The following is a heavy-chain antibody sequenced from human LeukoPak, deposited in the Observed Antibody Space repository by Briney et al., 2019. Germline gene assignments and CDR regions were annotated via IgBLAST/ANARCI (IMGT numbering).Heavy chain of an antibody. CDR2: ISAYNGNT. D-gene: IGHD2-15*01. CDR1: GYTFTNYG. J-gene: IGHJ6*02. Sequence: ASVKVSCKASGYTFTNYGISWVRQAPGQGLEWMGWISAYNGNTNYAQKLQGRVTMTTDTSTSTAYMELRSLRSDDTAVYYCARSSYCSGGSCYSHYYYGMDVWGQGTTVTVSS. CDR3: ARSSYCSGGSCYSHYYYGMDV. V-gene: IGHV1-18*01.